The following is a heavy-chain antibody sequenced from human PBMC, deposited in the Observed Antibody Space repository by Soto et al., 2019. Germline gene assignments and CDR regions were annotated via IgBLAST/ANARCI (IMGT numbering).Heavy chain of an antibody. D-gene: IGHD3-3*01. Sequence: ASVKVSCKASGFTFTSSAVQWVRQATGQGLEWMGWMNPNSGNTGYAQKFQGRVTMTRNTSISTAYMELSSLRSEDTAVYYCARGHQLRFLEWLWSRHRDYYGMDVWGQGTTVTVSS. V-gene: IGHV1-8*02. CDR1: GFTFTSSA. CDR3: ARGHQLRFLEWLWSRHRDYYGMDV. CDR2: MNPNSGNT. J-gene: IGHJ6*02.